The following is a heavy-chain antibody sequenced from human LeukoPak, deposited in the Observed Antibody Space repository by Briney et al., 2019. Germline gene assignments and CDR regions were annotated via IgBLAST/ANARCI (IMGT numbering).Heavy chain of an antibody. Sequence: SETLSLTCTISSGSISSSSYYWGWIRQPPGKGLEWIADIYYNGSTYYNPSLKSRVSISIDTSNNHFSLRLSSVTAADTALYYCARRRYYDSTGYLDWGQGTLVTVSS. CDR2: IYYNGST. D-gene: IGHD3-22*01. J-gene: IGHJ1*01. CDR1: SGSISSSSYY. V-gene: IGHV4-39*02. CDR3: ARRRYYDSTGYLD.